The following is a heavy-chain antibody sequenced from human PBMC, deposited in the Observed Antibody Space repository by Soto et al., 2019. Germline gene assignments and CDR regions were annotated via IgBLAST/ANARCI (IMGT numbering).Heavy chain of an antibody. D-gene: IGHD6-13*01. CDR3: AKDKEEYSRSEYFDY. CDR1: GFTFSSYA. Sequence: GGSLRLSCAASGFTFSSYAMSWVRQAPGKGLEWVSAISGSGGSTYYADSVKGRFTISRDNSKNTLYLQMNSLRAEDTAVYYCAKDKEEYSRSEYFDYWGQGTLVTVSS. J-gene: IGHJ4*02. V-gene: IGHV3-23*01. CDR2: ISGSGGST.